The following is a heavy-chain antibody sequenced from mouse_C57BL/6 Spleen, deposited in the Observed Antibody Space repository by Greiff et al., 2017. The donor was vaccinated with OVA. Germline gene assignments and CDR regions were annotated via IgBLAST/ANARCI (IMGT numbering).Heavy chain of an antibody. V-gene: IGHV14-3*01. J-gene: IGHJ2*01. D-gene: IGHD2-2*01. CDR1: GFNIKNTY. CDR2: IDPANGNT. Sequence: VQLQQSVAELVRPGASVKLSCTASGFNIKNTYMHWVKQRPEQGLEWIGRIDPANGNTKYAPKFQGKATITADTSSNTAYLQLSSLTSEDTAIYYCAREGVSTMVTTSYYFDYWGQGTTLTVSS. CDR3: AREGVSTMVTTSYYFDY.